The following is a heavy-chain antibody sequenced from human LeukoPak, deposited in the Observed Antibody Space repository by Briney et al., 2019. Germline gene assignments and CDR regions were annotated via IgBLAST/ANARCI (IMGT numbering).Heavy chain of an antibody. CDR2: ISAYNGNT. Sequence: GASVKVSCKASGYTFTSYGISWVRQAPGQGLEWMGWISAYNGNTNYAQKLQGRVTMTTDTSTSTAYMELRSLRSDDTAVYYCAREFSDSDQGWFDPWGQGTLVTVSS. D-gene: IGHD2-21*02. V-gene: IGHV1-18*01. CDR3: AREFSDSDQGWFDP. J-gene: IGHJ5*02. CDR1: GYTFTSYG.